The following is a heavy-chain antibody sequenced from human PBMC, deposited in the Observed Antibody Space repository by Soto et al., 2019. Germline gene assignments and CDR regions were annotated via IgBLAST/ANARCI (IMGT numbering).Heavy chain of an antibody. Sequence: EVQLLESGGGLVQPGGSLRLSCAASGFTFSSYAMSWVRQAPGKGLEWVSAISGSGGSTYYADSVKGRFTISRDNSKNTLYLQMNSLRAEDTDVYDCAKIDFWSGQGWFDPWGQGTLVTVSS. V-gene: IGHV3-23*01. CDR3: AKIDFWSGQGWFDP. CDR1: GFTFSSYA. D-gene: IGHD3-3*01. CDR2: ISGSGGST. J-gene: IGHJ5*02.